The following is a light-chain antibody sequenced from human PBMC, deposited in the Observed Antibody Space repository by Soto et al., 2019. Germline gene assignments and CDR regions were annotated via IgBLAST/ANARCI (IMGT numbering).Light chain of an antibody. J-gene: IGLJ3*02. Sequence: QAVLTQPPSVSAAPGQKVTISCSGSSSNIGNNYVSWYQQLPGTAPKLLIYDNNNRPPGSPDRFSSAKTGTSATLVITGLQTGDEADYYCGTWDSSLGAVVFGGGTKLTVL. V-gene: IGLV1-51*01. CDR2: DNN. CDR3: GTWDSSLGAVV. CDR1: SSNIGNNY.